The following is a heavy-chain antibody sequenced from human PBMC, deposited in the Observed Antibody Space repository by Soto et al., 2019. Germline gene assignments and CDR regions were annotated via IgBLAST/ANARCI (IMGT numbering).Heavy chain of an antibody. CDR1: AFTFNNYA. CDR3: AKSRYSDSSGDFDDY. D-gene: IGHD3-22*01. J-gene: IGHJ4*02. V-gene: IGHV3-23*01. Sequence: EVQLLESGGGLVQPGGSLSLSCAASAFTFNNYAMSWVRQAPGKGLEWVSGIGGSGRTTYYADSVKGRFTISRDNSNNTLVLQMNSLRAEDTAVYYCAKSRYSDSSGDFDDYWGQRTLVTVSS. CDR2: IGGSGRTT.